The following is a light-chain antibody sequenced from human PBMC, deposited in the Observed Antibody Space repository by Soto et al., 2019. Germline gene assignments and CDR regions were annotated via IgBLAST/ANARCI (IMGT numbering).Light chain of an antibody. CDR1: QSINTW. CDR2: GAS. V-gene: IGKV1-5*01. Sequence: DMQMTRSPSTLSASVGDRVTITCRASQSINTWLAWYQQKPGKAPKLLIYGASSLESGVPSRFSGSGSGTEFTLTISSLQPDDFATYYCQQYNGHFGQGTK. CDR3: QQYNGH. J-gene: IGKJ2*01.